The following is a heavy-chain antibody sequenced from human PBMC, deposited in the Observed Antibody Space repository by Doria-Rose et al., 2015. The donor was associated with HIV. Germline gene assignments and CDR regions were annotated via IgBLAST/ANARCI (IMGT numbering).Heavy chain of an antibody. CDR2: ISWDSGAK. J-gene: IGHJ6*03. CDR1: GFSFESYA. D-gene: IGHD3-3*01. V-gene: IGHV3-9*01. CDR3: AKAPIIGPKYYFYMDV. Sequence: VQLVQSGGGLVQPGRSLRLSCVGSGFSFESYAMHWVRLGQRQWLVMVEGISWDSGAKGNADSVEGRFTISRDNAKKSVYLEMRSLRPEDTAFYYCAKAPIIGPKYYFYMDVWGKGTSVTVSS.